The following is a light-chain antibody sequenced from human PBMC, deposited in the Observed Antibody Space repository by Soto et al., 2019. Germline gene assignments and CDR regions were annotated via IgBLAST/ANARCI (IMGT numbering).Light chain of an antibody. CDR3: QSYDSAVSGVV. CDR2: GSF. J-gene: IGLJ2*01. CDR1: NSNIGASNN. V-gene: IGLV1-40*01. Sequence: QSVLTQPPSVSGAPGQSVTITSSWSNSNIGASNNIHWYQQLPGTAPKLLIYGSFRRPSGVPDRFSGSNSGTSASLAITGLQAEDGDNYYCQSYDSAVSGVVLGGGTTHTVL.